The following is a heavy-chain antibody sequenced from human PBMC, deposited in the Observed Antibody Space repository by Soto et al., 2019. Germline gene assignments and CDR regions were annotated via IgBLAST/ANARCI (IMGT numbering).Heavy chain of an antibody. CDR1: GGSISSYY. Sequence: SETLSLTCTVSGGSISSYYWSWIRQPPGKGLEWIGYIYYSGSTNYNPSLKSRVTISVDTSKNQFSLKLSSVTAADTAVYYCASSPHYDFWSGYYFLDVWGKGTTVTVSS. D-gene: IGHD3-3*01. J-gene: IGHJ6*04. CDR3: ASSPHYDFWSGYYFLDV. V-gene: IGHV4-59*01. CDR2: IYYSGST.